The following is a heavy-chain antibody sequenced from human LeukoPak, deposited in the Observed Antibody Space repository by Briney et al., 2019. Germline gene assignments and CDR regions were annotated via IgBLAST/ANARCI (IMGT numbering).Heavy chain of an antibody. J-gene: IGHJ4*02. V-gene: IGHV1-2*02. CDR1: GYTFTGYS. D-gene: IGHD2-2*01. CDR3: ARAKPFLDQLPPPDY. CDR2: INPNSGGA. Sequence: ASVKVSCKASGYTFTGYSLHWVRQAPGQGLEWMGWINPNSGGANYAQKFQGRVTMTRDTSISTAYMELSRLRSDDTAVYYCARAKPFLDQLPPPDYWGQGTLVTVSS.